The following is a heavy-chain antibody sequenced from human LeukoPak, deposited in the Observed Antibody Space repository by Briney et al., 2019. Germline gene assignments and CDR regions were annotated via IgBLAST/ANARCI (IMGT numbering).Heavy chain of an antibody. CDR2: ISYDGSNK. D-gene: IGHD6-13*01. CDR1: GFTFSSYA. V-gene: IGHV3-30*04. J-gene: IGHJ4*02. Sequence: GGSLRLSCAASGFTFSSYAMHWVRQAPGKGLEWVAVISYDGSNKYYADSVKGRFTISRDNSKNTLYLQMNSLRAEDTAVYYCARDGQHQLAEYYFDYWGQGTLVTVSS. CDR3: ARDGQHQLAEYYFDY.